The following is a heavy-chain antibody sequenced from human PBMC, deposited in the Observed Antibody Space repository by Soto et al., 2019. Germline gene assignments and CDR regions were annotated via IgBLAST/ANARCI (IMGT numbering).Heavy chain of an antibody. CDR2: INHSGST. J-gene: IGHJ6*02. CDR1: GGSFSGYY. D-gene: IGHD2-15*01. V-gene: IGHV4-34*01. Sequence: QVQLQQWGAGLLKPSETLSLTCAVYGGSFSGYYWSWIRQPPGKGLEWIGEINHSGSTNYNPSLMSRVTLSVDTSMNQFSLKLSSVTAADTAVYYCARVRSWGFYYYYGMDVWGQGTTVTVSS. CDR3: ARVRSWGFYYYYGMDV.